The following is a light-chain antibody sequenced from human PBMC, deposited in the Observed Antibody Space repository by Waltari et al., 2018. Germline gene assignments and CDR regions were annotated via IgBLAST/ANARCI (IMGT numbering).Light chain of an antibody. CDR3: QKYVNLPAT. V-gene: IGKV3-20*01. Sequence: RASQSICKELAGYQQKPGQAPRLVMYDASSRATGIPDRFSGSGSGTDFSLTISRLEPEDFAVDDCQKYVNLPATFGQGTRVEIK. CDR2: DAS. J-gene: IGKJ1*01. CDR1: QSICKE.